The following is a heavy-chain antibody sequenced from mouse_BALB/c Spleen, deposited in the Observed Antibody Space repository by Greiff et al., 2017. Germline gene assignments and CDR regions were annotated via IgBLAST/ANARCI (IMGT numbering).Heavy chain of an antibody. D-gene: IGHD2-2*01. CDR1: GFTFRSYT. CDR3: AAGGYDGTWFAY. V-gene: IGHV5-12-2*01. CDR2: ISNGGGST. Sequence: EVMLVESGGGLVQPGGSLKLSCAASGFTFRSYTMSWVRQTPEKRLEWVAYISNGGGSTYYPDTVKGRFTISRDNAKNTLYLQMSSLKSEDTAMYYCAAGGYDGTWFAYWGQGTLVTVSA. J-gene: IGHJ3*01.